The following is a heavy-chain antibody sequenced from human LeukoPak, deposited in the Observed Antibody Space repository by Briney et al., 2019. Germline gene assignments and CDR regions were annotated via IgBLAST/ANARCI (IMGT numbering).Heavy chain of an antibody. CDR3: ARDLYSDGYYFDY. J-gene: IGHJ4*02. V-gene: IGHV3-7*01. D-gene: IGHD5-18*01. CDR2: IKQDGSEK. CDR1: GFTFSSYW. Sequence: GGSLRLSCAASGFTFSSYWMSWVRQAPGKGLEWVANIKQDGSEKCYVDSVKGRFTISRDNAKNSLYLQMNSLRAEDTAVYYCARDLYSDGYYFDYWGQGTLITVSS.